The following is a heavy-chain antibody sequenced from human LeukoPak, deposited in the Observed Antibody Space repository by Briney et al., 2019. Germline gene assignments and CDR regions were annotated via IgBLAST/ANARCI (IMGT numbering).Heavy chain of an antibody. CDR3: ARGVRDSSGYYYD. V-gene: IGHV4-34*01. J-gene: IGHJ4*02. Sequence: SETLSLTCAVYGGSFSGYYWSWIRQPPGKGLEWIGEINHSGSTNYNPSLKSRVTISVDTSKNQFSLKLTSVTAADTAVYHCARGVRDSSGYYYDWGQGSLVTVSS. CDR2: INHSGST. CDR1: GGSFSGYY. D-gene: IGHD3-22*01.